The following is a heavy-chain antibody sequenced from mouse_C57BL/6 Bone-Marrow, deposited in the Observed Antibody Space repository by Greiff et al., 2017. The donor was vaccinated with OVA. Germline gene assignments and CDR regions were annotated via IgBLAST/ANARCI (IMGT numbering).Heavy chain of an antibody. J-gene: IGHJ4*01. CDR1: GFSLTSYG. CDR3: ASIYYYGSSYPHYYAMDY. D-gene: IGHD1-1*01. V-gene: IGHV2-4*01. CDR2: IWSGGST. Sequence: QVQLQQSGPGLVQPSQSLSITCTVSGFSLTSYGVHWVRQPPGKGLEWLGVIWSGGSTDYNAAFISRLSISKDNSKSQVFFKMNSLQADDTAIYYCASIYYYGSSYPHYYAMDYWGQGTSVTVSS.